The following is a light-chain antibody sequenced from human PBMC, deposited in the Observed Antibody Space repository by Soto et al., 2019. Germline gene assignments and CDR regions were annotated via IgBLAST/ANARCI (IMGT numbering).Light chain of an antibody. CDR2: GAS. V-gene: IGKV3-20*01. J-gene: IGKJ3*01. Sequence: VLTQSPGTLSLSPGERATLSCRASQRVNSNYFAWYPQKPGQAPRLLVFGASTRATCIPDRFSGSGSGTDFILTISRVEPEDFAVYYCQQYTASSGIFTFGPWTKVDIK. CDR1: QRVNSNY. CDR3: QQYTASSGIFT.